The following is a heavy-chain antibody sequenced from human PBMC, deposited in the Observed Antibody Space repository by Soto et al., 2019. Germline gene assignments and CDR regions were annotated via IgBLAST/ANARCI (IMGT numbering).Heavy chain of an antibody. D-gene: IGHD7-27*01. CDR3: AKVRTSRHTWGFDY. J-gene: IGHJ4*02. CDR1: GFTFSSYA. Sequence: EVQLLESGGGLVQPGGSLRLSCVASGFTFSSYAMSWVRQAPGKGLEWVSAVSASGGTTYYADSVKGRFTISRDNLXNTFYLQLNSLRVEDAAIYYCAKVRTSRHTWGFDYWGQGALVTVSS. V-gene: IGHV3-23*01. CDR2: VSASGGTT.